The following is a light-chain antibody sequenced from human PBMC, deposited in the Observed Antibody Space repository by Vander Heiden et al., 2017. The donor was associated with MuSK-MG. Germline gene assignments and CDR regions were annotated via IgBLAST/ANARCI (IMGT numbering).Light chain of an antibody. V-gene: IGLV1-44*01. CDR2: STN. Sequence: QSVLTQPPSASGTPGQRVTISCSGSDSNIGTSTVSWYQQLPGMAPQLLIYSTNKRPSGVPDRFSGAKSGPSASLLISGLQSEDEADYSCAAWDDSLNGPVFGGGTKLTVL. CDR1: DSNIGTST. CDR3: AAWDDSLNGPV. J-gene: IGLJ3*02.